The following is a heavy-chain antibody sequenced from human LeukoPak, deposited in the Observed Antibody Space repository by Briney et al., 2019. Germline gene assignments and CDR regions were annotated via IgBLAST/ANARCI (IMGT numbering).Heavy chain of an antibody. CDR2: IYYSGST. D-gene: IGHD6-13*01. Sequence: PSETLSLTCTVSGGSISSSSYYWGWIRQPPGKGLEWIGSIYYSGSTYYNPSLKSRVTISVDTSKNQFSLKLSSVTAADTAVYYCARGFVAAAGLGYWGQGTLVTVSS. CDR3: ARGFVAAAGLGY. V-gene: IGHV4-39*07. CDR1: GGSISSSSYY. J-gene: IGHJ4*02.